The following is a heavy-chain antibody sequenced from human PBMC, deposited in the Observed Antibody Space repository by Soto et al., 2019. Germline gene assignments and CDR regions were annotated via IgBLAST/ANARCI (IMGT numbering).Heavy chain of an antibody. J-gene: IGHJ4*02. Sequence: SVKVSCKASGGTFSTYAIDWVRQAPGQGLEWMGGIIPLFGTAKYAQNFQGRITITADESTNAAYMELRSLRSQDTAVYYCARGVHYDSSGYYYFYWGQGTLVTVSS. V-gene: IGHV1-69*13. D-gene: IGHD3-22*01. CDR3: ARGVHYDSSGYYYFY. CDR2: IIPLFGTA. CDR1: GGTFSTYA.